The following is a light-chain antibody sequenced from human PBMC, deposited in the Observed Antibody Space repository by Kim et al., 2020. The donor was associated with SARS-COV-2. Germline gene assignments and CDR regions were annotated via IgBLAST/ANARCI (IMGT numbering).Light chain of an antibody. CDR3: SSFTTRSTLV. Sequence: GQSISISCTGTSSNIRSYNYVSWHQQHPGKAPKLMIYDVNKRPSGISSRFSGSKSGSTAFLTISGLQAEDEADYYCSSFTTRSTLVFGGGTKVTVL. J-gene: IGLJ3*02. CDR1: SSNIRSYNY. V-gene: IGLV2-14*03. CDR2: DVN.